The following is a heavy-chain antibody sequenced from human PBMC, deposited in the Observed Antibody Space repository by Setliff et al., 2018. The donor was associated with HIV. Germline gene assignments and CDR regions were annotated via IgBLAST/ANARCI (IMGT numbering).Heavy chain of an antibody. CDR1: GFTFSNYN. CDR3: ARDRASSGYYARFDH. CDR2: ISYDGRFI. D-gene: IGHD3-22*01. J-gene: IGHJ4*02. Sequence: PGGSLRLSCAASGFTFSNYNMNWVRQAPGKGLEWVSSISYDGRFIYHADSMKGRFTISRDNAKKLVYLQMNSLRAEDTAIYYCARDRASSGYYARFDHWGQGTLVTVSS. V-gene: IGHV3-21*01.